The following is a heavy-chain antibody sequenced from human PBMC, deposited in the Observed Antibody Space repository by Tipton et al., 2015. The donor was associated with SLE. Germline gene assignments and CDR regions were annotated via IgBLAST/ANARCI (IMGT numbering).Heavy chain of an antibody. CDR2: ISSSGSTI. CDR3: ARDDYDPPSWYFDL. D-gene: IGHD4-17*01. CDR1: GFTFSDYY. V-gene: IGHV3-11*04. Sequence: SLRLSCAASGFTFSDYYMSWIRQAPGKGLEWVSCISSSGSTIYYADSVKGRFTISRDNAKNSLYLQMNSLRAEDTAVYYCARDDYDPPSWYFDLWGRGTLVTVAS. J-gene: IGHJ2*01.